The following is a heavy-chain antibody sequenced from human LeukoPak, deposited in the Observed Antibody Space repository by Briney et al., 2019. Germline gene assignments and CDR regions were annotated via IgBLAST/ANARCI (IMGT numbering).Heavy chain of an antibody. CDR2: IYYSGSY. CDR1: GGSISSGDYY. V-gene: IGHV4-30-4*08. D-gene: IGHD5-18*01. J-gene: IGHJ4*02. Sequence: SQTLSLTCTVSGGSISSGDYYWSWSRQPPGKGLEWIGYIYYSGSYYYNPSLKSRVTISVDTSKNQFSLKLSSVTAADTAVYYCARGSSYALRYFDYWGQGTLVTVSS. CDR3: ARGSSYALRYFDY.